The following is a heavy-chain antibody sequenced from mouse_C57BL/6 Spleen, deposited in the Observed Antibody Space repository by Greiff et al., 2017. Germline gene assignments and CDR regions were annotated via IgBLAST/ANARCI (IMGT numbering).Heavy chain of an antibody. CDR3: ARSQYGNYGRYSMDY. V-gene: IGHV1-18*01. J-gene: IGHJ4*01. Sequence: VQLQQSGPELVKPGASVKIPCKASGYTFTDYNMDWVKQSHGKSLEWIGDINPNNGGTSYNQKFKGKATLTVDKSSSTAYMELRSLTSEDTAVYYCARSQYGNYGRYSMDYWGQGTSVTVSS. CDR1: GYTFTDYN. CDR2: INPNNGGT. D-gene: IGHD2-10*02.